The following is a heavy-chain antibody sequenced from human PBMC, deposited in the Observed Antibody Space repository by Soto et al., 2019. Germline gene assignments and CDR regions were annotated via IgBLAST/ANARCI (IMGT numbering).Heavy chain of an antibody. CDR1: GYTFTGYY. Sequence: ASVKVSCKASGYTFTGYYMHWVRQAPGQGLEWMGWINPNSGGTNYAQKFQGWVTMTRDTSTSTAYMELRRLRSDDTAVYYCARDRGYCSGGSCYLYYLPDAFDIWGQGTMVTVSS. J-gene: IGHJ3*02. CDR3: ARDRGYCSGGSCYLYYLPDAFDI. D-gene: IGHD2-15*01. V-gene: IGHV1-2*04. CDR2: INPNSGGT.